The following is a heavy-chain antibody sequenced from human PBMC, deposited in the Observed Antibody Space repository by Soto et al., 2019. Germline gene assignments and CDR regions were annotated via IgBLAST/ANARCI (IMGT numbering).Heavy chain of an antibody. CDR2: ISSSSSYI. CDR1: GFTFSNYA. J-gene: IGHJ4*01. Sequence: GGTLRLSCAASGFTFSNYAMSWVRQAPGKGMEWVSSISSSSSYIYYADSVKGRFTISRDNAKNSLYLQMNGLRAEDTAVYYCARDAYYDFWCCLASNENQPRFDPYWGQGTLVIVS. D-gene: IGHD3-3*01. V-gene: IGHV3-21*01. CDR3: ARDAYYDFWCCLASNENQPRFDPY.